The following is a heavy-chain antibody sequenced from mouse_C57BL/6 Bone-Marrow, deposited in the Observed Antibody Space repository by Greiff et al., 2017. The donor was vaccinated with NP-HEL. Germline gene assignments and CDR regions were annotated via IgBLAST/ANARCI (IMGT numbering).Heavy chain of an antibody. CDR3: ATYYHYWYFDV. Sequence: VKLQESGAELARPGASVKMSCKASGYTFTSYTMHWVKQRPGQGLEWIGYINPSSGYTKYNQKFKDKATLTADKSSSTAYMQLSSLTSEDSAVYYCATYYHYWYFDVWGTGTTVTVSS. CDR2: INPSSGYT. CDR1: GYTFTSYT. V-gene: IGHV1-4*01. J-gene: IGHJ1*03. D-gene: IGHD1-1*01.